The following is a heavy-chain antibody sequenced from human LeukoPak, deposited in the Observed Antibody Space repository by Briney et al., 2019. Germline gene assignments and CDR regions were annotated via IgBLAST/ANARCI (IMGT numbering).Heavy chain of an antibody. CDR3: AREAYSNYVVGGATNYYYYMDV. CDR1: GYTFTGYY. D-gene: IGHD4-11*01. V-gene: IGHV1-2*02. J-gene: IGHJ6*03. CDR2: INPNSGGT. Sequence: GASVKVSCKASGYTFTGYYMHWVRQAPGQGLEWMGWINPNSGGTNYAQKFQGRVTMTRDTSISTAYMELSRLRSDDTAVYYCAREAYSNYVVGGATNYYYYMDVWGKGTTVTASS.